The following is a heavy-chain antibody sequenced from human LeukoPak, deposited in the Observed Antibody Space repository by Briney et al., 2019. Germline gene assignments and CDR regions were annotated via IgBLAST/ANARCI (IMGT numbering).Heavy chain of an antibody. V-gene: IGHV4-61*02. Sequence: SQTLSLTCTVSGGSISSGSYYWSWIRQPAGKGLEWIGRIYTSGSTNYNPSLKSRVTISVDTSKNQFSLKLSSVTAADTAVYYCARAYSSSFAPFGYWGQGTLVTVSS. CDR2: IYTSGST. CDR3: ARAYSSSFAPFGY. CDR1: GGSISSGSYY. J-gene: IGHJ4*02. D-gene: IGHD6-6*01.